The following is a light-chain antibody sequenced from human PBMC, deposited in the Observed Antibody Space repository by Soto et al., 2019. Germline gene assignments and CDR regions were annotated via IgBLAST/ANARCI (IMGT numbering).Light chain of an antibody. CDR3: QQYNKWPRT. V-gene: IGKV3-15*01. CDR2: DAS. Sequence: EIVITQTPPTRSVYTGERIMHSRRAIQSVSSNLVWYHQKPGLAPRLLIYDASTRATGIPARYSGSGSGTEFNFTISSLQSEDFAVYFCQQYNKWPRTFGQGTKVDIK. CDR1: QSVSSN. J-gene: IGKJ1*01.